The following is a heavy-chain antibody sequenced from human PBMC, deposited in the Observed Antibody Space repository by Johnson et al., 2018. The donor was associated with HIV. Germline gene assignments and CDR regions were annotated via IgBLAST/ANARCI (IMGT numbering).Heavy chain of an antibody. CDR2: IKSKTDGGTT. J-gene: IGHJ3*02. V-gene: IGHV3-15*01. CDR3: ARGYGGNYDAFDI. CDR1: GFTFSNAW. Sequence: VQLVESGGGVVQPGRSLRLSCVASGFTFSNAWMSWVRQAPGKGLEWVGRIKSKTDGGTTDYAAPVKGRFTISRDDSKNTLYVQMKSLKTEDTAVYYCARGYGGNYDAFDIWGQGTMVTVSS. D-gene: IGHD4-23*01.